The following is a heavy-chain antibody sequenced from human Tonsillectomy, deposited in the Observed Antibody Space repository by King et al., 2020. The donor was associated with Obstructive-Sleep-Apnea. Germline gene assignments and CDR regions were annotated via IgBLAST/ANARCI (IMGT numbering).Heavy chain of an antibody. V-gene: IGHV3-48*01. CDR3: ALDTLDDYGAGGDY. J-gene: IGHJ4*02. CDR1: RFPLTTYS. D-gene: IGHD4-17*01. CDR2: ISGRGNTI. Sequence: VQLVESGGGLVQPGGSLSLSCAASRFPLTTYSMNWVRQAPGKGLEWVSYISGRGNTIYYADSVKGRFTISRDSAKNSLDLQMNSLRVEDTAVYYWALDTLDDYGAGGDYWGQGTLVTVAA.